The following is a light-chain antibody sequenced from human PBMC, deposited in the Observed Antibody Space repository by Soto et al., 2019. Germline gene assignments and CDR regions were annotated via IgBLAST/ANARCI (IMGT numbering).Light chain of an antibody. V-gene: IGLV2-14*01. CDR1: SSDVGGYNY. J-gene: IGLJ3*02. Sequence: QSVLTQPASVSGSPGQSITMSCTGTSSDVGGYNYVSWYQQHPGKAPQLMIYHVSNRPSGVSNRFSGSKSGNTASLTISGLQAEDEADYYCSSCTTSSTVVFGGGTKVTVL. CDR3: SSCTTSSTVV. CDR2: HVS.